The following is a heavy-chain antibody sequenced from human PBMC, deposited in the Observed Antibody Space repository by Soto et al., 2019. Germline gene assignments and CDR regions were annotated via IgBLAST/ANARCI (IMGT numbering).Heavy chain of an antibody. CDR2: IYYSGST. CDR3: ARTPDYYYYGMDV. V-gene: IGHV4-59*01. CDR1: GGSISSYY. D-gene: IGHD2-15*01. Sequence: SETLSLTCTVSGGSISSYYWSWIRQPPGKGLEWIGYIYYSGSTNYNPSLKSRVTISVDTSKNQFSLKLSSVTAADTAVYYCARTPDYYYYGMDVWGQGTTVTVSS. J-gene: IGHJ6*02.